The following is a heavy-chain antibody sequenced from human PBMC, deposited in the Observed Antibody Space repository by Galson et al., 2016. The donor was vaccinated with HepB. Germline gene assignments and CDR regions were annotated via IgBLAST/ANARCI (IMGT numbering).Heavy chain of an antibody. J-gene: IGHJ4*02. V-gene: IGHV3-64*04. CDR3: AKRHEYCPPVGCSVDY. CDR1: GFTLISYA. CDR2: ISTNGGYT. Sequence: SLRLSCAASGFTLISYAMHWVRQAPGKGLEYVSTISTNGGYTNYADSVKGRFTISRDNSNNMLFLQMDSLRPDDTAVYYCAKRHEYCPPVGCSVDYWGQGTLVSVSS. D-gene: IGHD2/OR15-2a*01.